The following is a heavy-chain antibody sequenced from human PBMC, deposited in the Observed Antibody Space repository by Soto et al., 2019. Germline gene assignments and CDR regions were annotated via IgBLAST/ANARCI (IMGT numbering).Heavy chain of an antibody. D-gene: IGHD2-8*02. CDR2: ILVGGST. J-gene: IGHJ3*02. CDR1: GFICSSYD. Sequence: GGSLRLSCAASGFICSSYDMSWVRQAPGKGLEWVSTILVGGSTHYEDSVKGRFTISRDTSKNTVYLQMNSLTAGDTAFYYCAKATATGGGAFEIYGQVTMVTVSS. V-gene: IGHV3-23*01. CDR3: AKATATGGGAFEI.